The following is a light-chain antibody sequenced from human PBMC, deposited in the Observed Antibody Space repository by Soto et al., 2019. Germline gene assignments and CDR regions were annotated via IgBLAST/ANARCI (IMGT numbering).Light chain of an antibody. V-gene: IGLV1-44*01. CDR3: AAWDDSLSGLV. CDR2: SND. J-gene: IGLJ2*01. CDR1: ISNIGSNP. Sequence: QSVLTQPPSASGTPGQRVTISCSGSISNIGSNPVNWYQQLPGTAPKLLIYSNDHRPSGVPDRFSGSKSGTSASLAISGLQSEDEAGYYCAAWDDSLSGLVFGGGTKLTVL.